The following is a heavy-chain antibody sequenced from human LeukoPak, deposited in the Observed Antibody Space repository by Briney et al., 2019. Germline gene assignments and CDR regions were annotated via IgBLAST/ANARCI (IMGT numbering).Heavy chain of an antibody. CDR3: ARGRLDGYFFDY. CDR1: GGSFSGYY. V-gene: IGHV4-34*01. J-gene: IGHJ4*02. CDR2: INHSGST. Sequence: PSETLSLTCAVYGGSFSGYYWSWIRQPPGKGLEWIGEINHSGSTNYNPSLKSRVTISLETSKSQLSLKLSSVTAADTAMYYCARGRLDGYFFDYWGQGTLVTVSS.